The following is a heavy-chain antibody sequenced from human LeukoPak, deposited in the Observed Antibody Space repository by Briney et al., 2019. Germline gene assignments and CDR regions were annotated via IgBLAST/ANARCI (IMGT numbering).Heavy chain of an antibody. CDR1: GGSISSSDYY. Sequence: ASETLSLTCTVSGGSISSSDYYWGWIRQPPGKGLEWIGYIYYSGSTYCNPSLKSRVTISVDTSKNQFSLKLSSVTAADTAVYYCARVSAGYSFDYWGQGTLVTVSS. D-gene: IGHD4/OR15-4a*01. CDR3: ARVSAGYSFDY. CDR2: IYYSGST. V-gene: IGHV4-31*03. J-gene: IGHJ4*02.